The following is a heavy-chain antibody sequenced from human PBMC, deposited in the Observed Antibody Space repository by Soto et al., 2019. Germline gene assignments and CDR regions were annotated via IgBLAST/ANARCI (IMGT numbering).Heavy chain of an antibody. Sequence: PGGSLRLSCAASGFTFISYAMSWVRQAPGKGLEWVSAISGSGGSTYYADSVKGRFTISRDNSNNTLYLQMNSLRAEDTAVYYCAKDSFLEWSPPNGYGMDVWGQGTTVTVSS. CDR1: GFTFISYA. CDR2: ISGSGGST. D-gene: IGHD3-3*01. V-gene: IGHV3-23*01. J-gene: IGHJ6*02. CDR3: AKDSFLEWSPPNGYGMDV.